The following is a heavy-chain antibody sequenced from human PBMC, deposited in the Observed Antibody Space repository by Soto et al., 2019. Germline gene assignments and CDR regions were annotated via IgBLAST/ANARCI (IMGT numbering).Heavy chain of an antibody. CDR3: ARGRRKLGRYYYYYYMDV. J-gene: IGHJ6*03. Sequence: GASVKVSCKASGYTFTSYDINWVRQATGQGLEWMGWMNPNSGNTGYAQKFQGRVTMTRNTSISTAYVELSSLRSEDTAVYYCARGRRKLGRYYYYYYMDVWGKGTTVTVSS. CDR1: GYTFTSYD. V-gene: IGHV1-8*01. CDR2: MNPNSGNT. D-gene: IGHD6-6*01.